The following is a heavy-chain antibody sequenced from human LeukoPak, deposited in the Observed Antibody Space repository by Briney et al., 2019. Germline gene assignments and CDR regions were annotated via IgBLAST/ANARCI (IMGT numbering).Heavy chain of an antibody. J-gene: IGHJ6*03. D-gene: IGHD5-12*01. Sequence: PGGSLRLSCAASGFTFSNAWMSWVRQAPGKGLEWVGRIQGKIDGGTTDYAAPVKGRFTISRDDSKDTLFLQMNSLKTEDTAVYYCTTGSGYASDYYDYINAWGKGISVTVSS. CDR1: GFTFSNAW. V-gene: IGHV3-15*01. CDR2: IQGKIDGGTT. CDR3: TTGSGYASDYYDYINA.